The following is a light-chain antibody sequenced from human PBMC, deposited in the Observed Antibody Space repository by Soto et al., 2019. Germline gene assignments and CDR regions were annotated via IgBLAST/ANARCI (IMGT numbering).Light chain of an antibody. J-gene: IGKJ3*01. CDR2: AAS. CDR1: QGISNS. V-gene: IGKV1-27*01. CDR3: QNYNSAPLT. Sequence: DIQMTQSPSSLSASVGDTVTITCRASQGISNSLAGFQQKPGRVPQFLIYAASTLQPGVPPRFSGSGSGTDFTLTISSLQPEDVATYYCQNYNSAPLTFGPGTRVDIK.